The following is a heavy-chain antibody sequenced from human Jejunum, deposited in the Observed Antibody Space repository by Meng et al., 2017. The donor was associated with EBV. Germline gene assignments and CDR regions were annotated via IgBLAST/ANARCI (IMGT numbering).Heavy chain of an antibody. Sequence: QPCGCGLVTTSRTTPPPCAVYRGSISGYYWSWIRQHPGKGLEWIGEINHSGSTNYNPSLRSRVTISVETSKNQFSLRLNSVTAADTAVYYCARVAFSYTTRSLDSWGQGTLVTVSS. CDR2: INHSGST. D-gene: IGHD3-16*02. J-gene: IGHJ4*02. CDR1: RGSISGYY. CDR3: ARVAFSYTTRSLDS. V-gene: IGHV4-34*02.